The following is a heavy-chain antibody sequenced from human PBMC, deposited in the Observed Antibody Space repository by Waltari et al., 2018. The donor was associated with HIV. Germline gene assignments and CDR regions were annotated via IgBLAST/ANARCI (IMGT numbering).Heavy chain of an antibody. J-gene: IGHJ4*02. CDR3: ARDVAGRGGY. Sequence: EVQLVESGGDLVQPGGSLRLSCAASGFTFSSYWMHWVRQAPGKGLVWVSSIDTDGSTTTYADSVKGRFTISRDNAKNILYLQMNSLRVEDTAVYYCARDVAGRGGYWGQGTLVSVSS. CDR2: IDTDGSTT. D-gene: IGHD3-3*01. CDR1: GFTFSSYW. V-gene: IGHV3-74*01.